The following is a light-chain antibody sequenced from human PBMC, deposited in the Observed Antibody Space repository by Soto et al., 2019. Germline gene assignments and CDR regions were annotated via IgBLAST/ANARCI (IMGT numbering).Light chain of an antibody. Sequence: DIQMTQSASTLSASVGDRVTITCRASQSMSSWLAWYQQKPGKAPKLLIYKASSLESGVPSRFSGSGSGTEFTLTISSLQPDDFATYYCQQYNSYWTFGQGTKVEIK. V-gene: IGKV1-5*03. CDR2: KAS. CDR1: QSMSSW. J-gene: IGKJ1*01. CDR3: QQYNSYWT.